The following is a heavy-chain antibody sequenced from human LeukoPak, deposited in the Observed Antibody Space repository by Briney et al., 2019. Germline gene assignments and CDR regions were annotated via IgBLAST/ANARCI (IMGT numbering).Heavy chain of an antibody. CDR1: GFTFSSYA. V-gene: IGHV3-30-3*01. CDR2: ISYDGSNK. D-gene: IGHD6-19*01. Sequence: PGGSLRLSCAASGFTFSSYAMHWVRQAPGKGLEWVAVISYDGSNKYYADSVKGRFTISRDNSKNTLYLQMNSLRAEDTAVYYCARDLSSSGWYASGPDYWGQGTLVTVSS. CDR3: ARDLSSSGWYASGPDY. J-gene: IGHJ4*02.